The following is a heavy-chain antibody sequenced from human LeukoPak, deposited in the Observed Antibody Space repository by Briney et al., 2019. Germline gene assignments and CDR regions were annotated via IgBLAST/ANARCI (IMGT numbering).Heavy chain of an antibody. V-gene: IGHV3-15*01. Sequence: GGSLRLSCAASGFTVTNAWMNWVRQGPGKGLQWVGRVKSIADGGTTDYAAPVKGRFTILRDESKTMLYLQMNSLKTEDSAVYYCTTVRETAFDIWGQGAMVTVSS. CDR3: TTVRETAFDI. J-gene: IGHJ3*02. CDR1: GFTVTNAW. CDR2: VKSIADGGTT.